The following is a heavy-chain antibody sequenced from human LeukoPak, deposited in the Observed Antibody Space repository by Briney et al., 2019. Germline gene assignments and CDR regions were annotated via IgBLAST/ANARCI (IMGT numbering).Heavy chain of an antibody. CDR2: IYYSGST. Sequence: SETLSLTCTVSGCSISSSSYYWGWIRQPPGKGLEWIGSIYYSGSTYYNPSLKSRVTISVDTAKNQFSLKLSSVTAADTAVYYCARGLPLPTRYYYDSSGYPTHWFDPWGQGTLVTVSS. J-gene: IGHJ5*02. CDR3: ARGLPLPTRYYYDSSGYPTHWFDP. CDR1: GCSISSSSYY. V-gene: IGHV4-39*07. D-gene: IGHD3-22*01.